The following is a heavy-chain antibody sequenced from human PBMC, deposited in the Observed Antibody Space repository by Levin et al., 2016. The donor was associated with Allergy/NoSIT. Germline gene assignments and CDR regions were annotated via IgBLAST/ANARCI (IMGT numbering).Heavy chain of an antibody. CDR2: IRSKANSYAT. V-gene: IGHV3-73*01. CDR3: TAIAVAGTDY. D-gene: IGHD6-19*01. J-gene: IGHJ4*02. Sequence: VRQMPGKGLEWVGRIRSKANSYATAYAASVKGRFTISRDDSKNTAYLQMNSLKTEDTAVYYCTAIAVAGTDYWGQGTLVTVSS.